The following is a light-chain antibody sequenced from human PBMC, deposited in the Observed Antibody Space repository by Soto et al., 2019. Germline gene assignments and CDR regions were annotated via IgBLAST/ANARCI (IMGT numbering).Light chain of an antibody. CDR3: QQYNNWPMT. CDR2: DTS. J-gene: IGKJ1*01. Sequence: EIVMTQSPATLSVPPGERATLSCRASQSVSTNLAWYQQKPGQAPRLLIYDTSIRATGVPARFSGSGSGTEFTLTISSLQSEDFAVYYCQQYNNWPMTFGQGTKVDIK. CDR1: QSVSTN. V-gene: IGKV3-15*01.